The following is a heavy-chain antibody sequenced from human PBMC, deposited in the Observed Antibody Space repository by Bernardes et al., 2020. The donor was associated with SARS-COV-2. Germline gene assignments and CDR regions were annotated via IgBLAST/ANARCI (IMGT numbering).Heavy chain of an antibody. V-gene: IGHV3-23*01. CDR1: GFTFSSYA. Sequence: GGSLRLSCAASGFTFSSYAMSWVRQAPGKGLEWVSAISGSGGSTYYADSVKGRFTISRDNSKNTLYLQMNSLRAEDTAVYYCAKKGDRQLVPHYYYGMDVWGQGTTVTVSS. D-gene: IGHD6-6*01. CDR2: ISGSGGST. CDR3: AKKGDRQLVPHYYYGMDV. J-gene: IGHJ6*02.